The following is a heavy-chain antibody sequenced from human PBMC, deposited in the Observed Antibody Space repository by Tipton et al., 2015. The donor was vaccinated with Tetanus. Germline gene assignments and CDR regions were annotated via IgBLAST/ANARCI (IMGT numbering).Heavy chain of an antibody. CDR2: IYYSGRT. Sequence: LRLSCTVSGGSVSSGSYYWSWIRQPPGKGLEWIGYIYYSGRTNYNPSLKSRVTISVDTSKNQFSLKLSSVTAADTAVYYCARGQLLSRDWFDPWGQGTLVTVSS. D-gene: IGHD2-2*01. V-gene: IGHV4-61*01. CDR3: ARGQLLSRDWFDP. CDR1: GGSVSSGSYY. J-gene: IGHJ5*02.